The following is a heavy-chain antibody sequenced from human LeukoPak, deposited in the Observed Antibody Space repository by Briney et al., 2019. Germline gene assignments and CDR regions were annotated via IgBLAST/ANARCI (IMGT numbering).Heavy chain of an antibody. V-gene: IGHV5-51*01. CDR1: GYSFTSYW. CDR2: IYPGDSDT. J-gene: IGHJ5*02. D-gene: IGHD4-11*01. CDR3: ARGGNYSNYGRWFDP. Sequence: GESLKISCKGSGYSFTSYWIGWVRQMPGKGLEWMGIIYPGDSDTRYSPSFQGQVTISADKSISTAYLQWSSLKASDTAMYYCARGGNYSNYGRWFDPWGQGTLVTVSS.